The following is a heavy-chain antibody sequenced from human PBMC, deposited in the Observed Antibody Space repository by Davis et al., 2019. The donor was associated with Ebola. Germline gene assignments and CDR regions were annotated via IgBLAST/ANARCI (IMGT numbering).Heavy chain of an antibody. D-gene: IGHD7-27*01. V-gene: IGHV3-7*01. CDR1: GFTFSSYY. J-gene: IGHJ4*02. CDR2: IQEDGSEK. CDR3: ARETGVGY. Sequence: SLKISCAASGFTFSSYYMHWFRQAPGKGLEWVANIQEDGSEKYYEDSVKGRFSISRDNAKNSLYLQMNCLRAEDTAVYYCARETGVGYWGQGTLVTVSS.